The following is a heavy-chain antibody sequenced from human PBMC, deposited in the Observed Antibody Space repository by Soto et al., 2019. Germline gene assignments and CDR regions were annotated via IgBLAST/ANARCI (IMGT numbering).Heavy chain of an antibody. CDR1: GGTFSSYA. CDR2: IVPIVDTS. D-gene: IGHD5-12*01. Sequence: QVQLVQSGAEVRQPASSVKVSCKTSGGTFSSYAISWVRHAPGQGLEWMGGIVPIVDTSTYAQKFQGRVTITADESTSTVDMELSSLRSDDTDVYYCVRVVAIPGYPDNWGQGTLVTVSS. V-gene: IGHV1-69*12. CDR3: VRVVAIPGYPDN. J-gene: IGHJ4*02.